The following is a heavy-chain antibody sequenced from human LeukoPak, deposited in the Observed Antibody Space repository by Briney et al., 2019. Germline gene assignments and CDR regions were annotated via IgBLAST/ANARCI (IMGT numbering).Heavy chain of an antibody. CDR3: ARASRGHDY. D-gene: IGHD3-10*01. Sequence: PSETLSLTCAVYGGSFSGYYWSWIRQPPGKGLEWIGEINHSGSTNYNPSLKSRVTISVDTSKNQFSLKLSSVTAADTALYYCARASRGHDYWGQGTLVTVPS. CDR1: GGSFSGYY. V-gene: IGHV4-34*01. J-gene: IGHJ4*02. CDR2: INHSGST.